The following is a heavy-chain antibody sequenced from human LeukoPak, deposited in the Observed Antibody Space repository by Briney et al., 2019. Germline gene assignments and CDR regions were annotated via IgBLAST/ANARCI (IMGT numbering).Heavy chain of an antibody. Sequence: GGSLRLSCAASGFTFDEYAMHWVRQAPGKGLEWVSLISADGGSTNHADSVKGRFSISRDNSKHSLHLQMSSLRTDDTALYYCAKGGRQLALDYWGQGTLDTVSS. CDR1: GFTFDEYA. CDR3: AKGGRQLALDY. J-gene: IGHJ4*02. D-gene: IGHD1-1*01. V-gene: IGHV3-43*02. CDR2: ISADGGST.